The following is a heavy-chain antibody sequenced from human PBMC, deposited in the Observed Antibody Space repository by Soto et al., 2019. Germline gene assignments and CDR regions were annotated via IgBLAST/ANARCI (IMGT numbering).Heavy chain of an antibody. J-gene: IGHJ5*02. CDR1: GGSISSGDYY. CDR2: IYYSGST. V-gene: IGHV4-30-4*01. CDR3: ARKRPDGSRLDP. Sequence: QVQLQESGPGVVKPSQTLSLTCTVSGGSISSGDYYWSWIRQPAGKGLEWIGYIYYSGSTYYNPSLKSPVTISVDTSKNQFSLKLSSVTAADTAVYYCARKRPDGSRLDPWGQGTLVTVSS. D-gene: IGHD6-13*01.